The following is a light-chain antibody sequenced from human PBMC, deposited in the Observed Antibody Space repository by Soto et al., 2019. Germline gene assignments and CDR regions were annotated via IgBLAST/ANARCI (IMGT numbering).Light chain of an antibody. J-gene: IGLJ2*01. CDR3: CSYAGNDKLV. CDR2: DVS. Sequence: QSALTQPPSASGSPGQSVTISCTGTSSDIGTYNYVTWYQQHPGKVPKVMIYDVSKRPSGVPDRFSGSKSGNTASLTVSGLQAEDEADYYCCSYAGNDKLVFGGGTKVTVL. V-gene: IGLV2-8*01. CDR1: SSDIGTYNY.